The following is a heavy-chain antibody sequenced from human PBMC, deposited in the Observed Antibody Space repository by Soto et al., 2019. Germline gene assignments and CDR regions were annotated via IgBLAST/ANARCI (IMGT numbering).Heavy chain of an antibody. V-gene: IGHV3-21*06. Sequence: PGGSLRLSCAASGFTFTRYSMNWVRQAPGKGLEWVSSIGSTTNYIYYGNSMKGRFTISRDNAKNSLYLEMISLRAEDTAVYYCARESEDLTSNFDYWGQGTLVTVSS. J-gene: IGHJ4*02. CDR2: IGSTTNYI. CDR3: ARESEDLTSNFDY. CDR1: GFTFTRYS.